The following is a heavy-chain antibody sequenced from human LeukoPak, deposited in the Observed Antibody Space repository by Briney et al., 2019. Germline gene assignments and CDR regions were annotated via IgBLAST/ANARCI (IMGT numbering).Heavy chain of an antibody. D-gene: IGHD1-26*01. V-gene: IGHV3-11*04. CDR1: GFTVSNNY. CDR3: ARDVEIVGATFAVDYFDY. J-gene: IGHJ4*02. Sequence: GGSLRLSCAASGFTVSNNYMSWVRQAPGKGLEWVSYISSSGSTIYYADSVKGRFTISRDNAKNSLYLQMNSLRAEDTAVYYCARDVEIVGATFAVDYFDYWGQGTLVTVSS. CDR2: ISSSGSTI.